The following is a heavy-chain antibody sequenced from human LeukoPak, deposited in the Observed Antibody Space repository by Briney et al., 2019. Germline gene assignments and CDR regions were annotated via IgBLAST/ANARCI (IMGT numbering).Heavy chain of an antibody. Sequence: GRSLRLYCAASGFIFDDYAMHWVRQAPGQGLDLVSGISWNSGSIGYADSVKGRFTISRDNAKNSLYLQMNSLRAEDTALYYCAKDRVTMIVAHAFDIWGQGTMVTVSS. CDR2: ISWNSGSI. D-gene: IGHD3-22*01. V-gene: IGHV3-9*01. J-gene: IGHJ3*02. CDR1: GFIFDDYA. CDR3: AKDRVTMIVAHAFDI.